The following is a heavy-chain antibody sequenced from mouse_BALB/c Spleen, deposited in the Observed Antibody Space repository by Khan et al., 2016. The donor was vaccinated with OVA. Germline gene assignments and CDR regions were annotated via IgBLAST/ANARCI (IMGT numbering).Heavy chain of an antibody. CDR2: VWGDGST. CDR1: GFSLTNYG. J-gene: IGHJ1*01. CDR3: AKFYYGSVSNWYFDV. Sequence: QVQLQQSGPGLVAPSQSLSITCTVSGFSLTNYGVSWVRQPPGKGLEWLGVVWGDGSTNYHSALISGLSISKDNSKSQAFLILNSLQTDDTATYYCAKFYYGSVSNWYFDVWGAGTTVTVSS. V-gene: IGHV2-3*01. D-gene: IGHD1-1*01.